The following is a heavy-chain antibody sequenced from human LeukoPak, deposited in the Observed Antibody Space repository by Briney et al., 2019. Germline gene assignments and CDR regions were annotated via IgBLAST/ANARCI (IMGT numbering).Heavy chain of an antibody. CDR3: ARETRSYGYVRRYYFDY. D-gene: IGHD5-18*01. J-gene: IGHJ4*02. Sequence: SETLSLTCTVSGVSISSYHWSWIRQPAGKGLEWIGRIYTTGITNYNPSLKSRVTMSVDTSKNQFSLKLSSVTAADTAVYYCARETRSYGYVRRYYFDYWGQGTLVTVSS. CDR2: IYTTGIT. V-gene: IGHV4-4*07. CDR1: GVSISSYH.